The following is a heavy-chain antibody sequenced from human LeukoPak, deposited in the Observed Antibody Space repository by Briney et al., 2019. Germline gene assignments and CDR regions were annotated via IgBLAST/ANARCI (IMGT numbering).Heavy chain of an antibody. V-gene: IGHV1-69*05. J-gene: IGHJ4*02. CDR1: GGTFSSYA. CDR3: ARSVVSSGWSYDY. CDR2: IIPIFGTA. D-gene: IGHD6-19*01. Sequence: GASVKVSCKASGGTFSSYAISWVRQAPGQGLEWMGGIIPIFGTANYAQKFQGRVTITTDESTSTAYMELSSLRSEDTAVYYCARSVVSSGWSYDYWGQGTLVTVSS.